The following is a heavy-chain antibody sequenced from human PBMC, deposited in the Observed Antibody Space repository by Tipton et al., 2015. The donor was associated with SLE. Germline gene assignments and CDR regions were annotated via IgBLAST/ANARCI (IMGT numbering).Heavy chain of an antibody. V-gene: IGHV4-59*01. CDR2: IYYSGST. D-gene: IGHD5/OR15-5a*01. J-gene: IGHJ6*03. Sequence: LRLSCTVSGGSISSYYWSWIRQPPGKGLKWIGYIYYSGSTNYNPSLKSRVTISVDTSKNQFSLKLSSVTAADTAVYYCARDGLGWGYYYYMDVWGKGTTVTVSS. CDR3: ARDGLGWGYYYYMDV. CDR1: GGSISSYY.